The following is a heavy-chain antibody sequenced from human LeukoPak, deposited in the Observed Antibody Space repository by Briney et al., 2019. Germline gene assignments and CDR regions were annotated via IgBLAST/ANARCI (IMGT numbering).Heavy chain of an antibody. Sequence: ASVKVSCKASGYTFTSYDINWVRQATGQGLEWMGWMNPNSGNTGYAQKFQGRATMTRNTSISTAYMELSSLRSEDTAVYYCARVDSSNGSDFDYWGQGTLVTVSS. CDR3: ARVDSSNGSDFDY. J-gene: IGHJ4*02. D-gene: IGHD5-18*01. CDR2: MNPNSGNT. V-gene: IGHV1-8*01. CDR1: GYTFTSYD.